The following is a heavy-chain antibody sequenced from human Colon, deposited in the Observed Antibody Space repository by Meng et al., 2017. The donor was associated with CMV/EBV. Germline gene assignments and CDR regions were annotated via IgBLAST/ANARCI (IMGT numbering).Heavy chain of an antibody. CDR2: FLSGTI. J-gene: IGHJ3*02. CDR1: GFDVSSAY. CDR3: ARDILGRDAFDM. Sequence: GESLTISCAASGFDVSSAYMLWVRQAPGKGLEWVSMFLSGTIAHADSVKDRFTISRDSSENTLYLQMNSLRPEDTAIYYCARDILGRDAFDMWGQGTMVTVSS. D-gene: IGHD1-26*01. V-gene: IGHV3-66*03.